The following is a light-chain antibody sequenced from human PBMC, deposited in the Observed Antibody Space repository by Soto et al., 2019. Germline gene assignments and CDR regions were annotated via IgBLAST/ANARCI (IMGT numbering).Light chain of an antibody. CDR1: SSNIGSNT. J-gene: IGLJ3*02. Sequence: QPVLTQPPSASGTPGQRVTISCSGSSSNIGSNTVNWYQQLPGTAPKLLIYNNNQRPSGVPDRFSGSKSGTSASLAISGLQSEDEADYYCAAWDDSLRGVFGGGTKVTVL. CDR3: AAWDDSLRGV. CDR2: NNN. V-gene: IGLV1-44*01.